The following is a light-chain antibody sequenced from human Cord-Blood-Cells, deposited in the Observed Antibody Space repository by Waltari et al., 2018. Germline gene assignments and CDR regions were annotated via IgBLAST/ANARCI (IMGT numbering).Light chain of an antibody. CDR2: DDS. Sequence: QSALTQPASVSGSPGQSTTISCTGTSSDVGGFNYVSWYQQHPGKAPKLMIYDDSKRPSGVSHRFSGSKSGNTASLTISGLQAEDEADYYCSSYTSSSTWVFGGGTKLTVL. J-gene: IGLJ3*02. CDR3: SSYTSSSTWV. CDR1: SSDVGGFNY. V-gene: IGLV2-14*01.